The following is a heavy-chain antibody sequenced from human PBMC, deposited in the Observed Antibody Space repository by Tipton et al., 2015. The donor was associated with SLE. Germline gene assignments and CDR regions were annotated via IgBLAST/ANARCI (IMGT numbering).Heavy chain of an antibody. V-gene: IGHV4-34*01. CDR1: GGSFSGYY. Sequence: LRLSCAVYGGSFSGYYWSWIRQPPGKGLEWIGEINHSGSTNYNPSLKSRVTISVDTSKNQFSLKLSSVTAADTAVYYCARICSSTSCYIDYWGQGTPVTVSS. CDR2: INHSGST. D-gene: IGHD2-2*02. J-gene: IGHJ4*02. CDR3: ARICSSTSCYIDY.